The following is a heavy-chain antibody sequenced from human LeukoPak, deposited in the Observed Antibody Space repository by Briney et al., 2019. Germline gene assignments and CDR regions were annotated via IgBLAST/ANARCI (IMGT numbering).Heavy chain of an antibody. CDR3: AKTFGTIDPFEY. CDR2: ISDSGGKT. Sequence: PGGSLRLSCVASGFTFSKYAVSWVRQAPGKGREWVSSISDSGGKTYYADSVKGRFTISRDNSKNTFYLQMNSLRADDTAVYYCAKTFGTIDPFEYWGQGTLVTVSS. J-gene: IGHJ4*02. D-gene: IGHD2-2*01. CDR1: GFTFSKYA. V-gene: IGHV3-23*01.